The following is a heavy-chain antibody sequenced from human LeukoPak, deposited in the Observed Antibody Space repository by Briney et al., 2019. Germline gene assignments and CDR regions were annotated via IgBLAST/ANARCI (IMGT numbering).Heavy chain of an antibody. CDR2: IYYSGST. J-gene: IGHJ4*02. Sequence: SETLSLTCTVFGGSISSYYWSWIRQPPGKGLEWIGYIYYSGSTNYNPSLKSRVTISVDTSKNQFSLKLSSVTAADTAVYYCARDYDSSGYFGYWGQGTLVTVSS. CDR1: GGSISSYY. CDR3: ARDYDSSGYFGY. V-gene: IGHV4-59*01. D-gene: IGHD3-22*01.